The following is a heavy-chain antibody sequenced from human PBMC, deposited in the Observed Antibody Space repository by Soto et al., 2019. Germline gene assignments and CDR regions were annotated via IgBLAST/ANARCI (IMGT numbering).Heavy chain of an antibody. CDR2: ISPYSGNT. Sequence: ASVKVSCKASGYTFGNYGITWMRQAPGQGLEWMGWISPYSGNTNYANKAQGRVTMTTDTSTSTAHMELKNLRSDDTAVYYCARDPAPYYDTTVDYFDYWGQGTLVTVSS. CDR3: ARDPAPYYDTTVDYFDY. CDR1: GYTFGNYG. J-gene: IGHJ4*02. D-gene: IGHD3-16*01. V-gene: IGHV1-18*04.